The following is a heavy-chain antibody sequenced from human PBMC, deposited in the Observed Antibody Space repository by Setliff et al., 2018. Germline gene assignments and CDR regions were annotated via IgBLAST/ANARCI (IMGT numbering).Heavy chain of an antibody. V-gene: IGHV4-61*01. CDR2: FYYNGAT. CDR1: GGPINSDRYY. Sequence: KTSETLSLTCTVSGGPINSDRYYWGWIRQPPGKGLEWIGFFYYNGATNYNPSLKSRVTISVDTSKNQFSLNLNSVTAADTAVYYCAREVGISGYCGRSSHNAFDIWGQGTMVTVSS. J-gene: IGHJ3*02. CDR3: AREVGISGYCGRSSHNAFDI. D-gene: IGHD3-22*01.